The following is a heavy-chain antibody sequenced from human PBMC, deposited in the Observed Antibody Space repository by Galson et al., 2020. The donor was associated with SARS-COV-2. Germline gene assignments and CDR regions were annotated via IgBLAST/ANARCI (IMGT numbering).Heavy chain of an antibody. D-gene: IGHD2-15*01. V-gene: IGHV3-7*03. CDR1: GFTFSSYW. J-gene: IGHJ4*02. Sequence: GGSLRLSCAASGFTFSSYWMSWVRQAPGKGLEWVANIKQDGSEKYYVDSVKGRFTISRDNAKNSLYLQMNSLRAEDTAVYYCARDAYCSGGSCYFPGFDYWGQGTLVTVS. CDR2: IKQDGSEK. CDR3: ARDAYCSGGSCYFPGFDY.